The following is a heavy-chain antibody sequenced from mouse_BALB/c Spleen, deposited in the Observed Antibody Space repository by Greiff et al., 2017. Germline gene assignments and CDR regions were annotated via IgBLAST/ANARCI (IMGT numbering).Heavy chain of an antibody. Sequence: EVHLVESGPGLVKPSQSLSLTCTVTGYSITCDYAWNWIRQFPGNKLEWMGYISYSGSTSYNPSLKSRISITRDTSKNQFFLQLNSVTTEDTATYYCARGDYDGEAWFAYWGQGTLVTVSA. CDR3: ARGDYDGEAWFAY. D-gene: IGHD2-4*01. V-gene: IGHV3-2*02. CDR1: GYSITCDYA. CDR2: ISYSGST. J-gene: IGHJ3*01.